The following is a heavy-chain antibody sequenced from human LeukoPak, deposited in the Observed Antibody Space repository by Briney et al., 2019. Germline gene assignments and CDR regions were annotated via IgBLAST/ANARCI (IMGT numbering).Heavy chain of an antibody. CDR1: GGSISSYY. Sequence: SETLSLTCTVSGGSISSYYWSWIRQPPGKGLEWIGYIYYSGSTNYNPSLKSRVTISVDTSKNQFSLKLSSVTAADTAVYYCARAAITTNWGEFDYWGQGTLVTVSS. D-gene: IGHD7-27*01. V-gene: IGHV4-59*12. J-gene: IGHJ4*02. CDR3: ARAAITTNWGEFDY. CDR2: IYYSGST.